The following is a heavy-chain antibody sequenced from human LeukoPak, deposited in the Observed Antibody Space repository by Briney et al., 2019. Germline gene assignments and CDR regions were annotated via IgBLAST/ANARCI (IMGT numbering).Heavy chain of an antibody. CDR2: LSDTGTT. Sequence: PSETLSLTCTVSGGSVSTISHFWDWVRQPPGKGLEWIVSLSDTGTTYYNPSLESRVTMSVDTSKNQFPLKLSSVTAADTAVYYCARRDHTGRSHAWFDPWGQGTLVTVSS. CDR1: GGSVSTISHF. D-gene: IGHD1-14*01. V-gene: IGHV4-39*01. J-gene: IGHJ5*02. CDR3: ARRDHTGRSHAWFDP.